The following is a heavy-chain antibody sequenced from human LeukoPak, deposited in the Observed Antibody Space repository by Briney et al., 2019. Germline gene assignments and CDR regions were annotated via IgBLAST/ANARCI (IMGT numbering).Heavy chain of an antibody. CDR2: ISGSGGST. D-gene: IGHD3-10*01. CDR1: GFTFSSYA. J-gene: IGHJ6*02. CDR3: AKDISAGSYYGMDV. V-gene: IGHV3-23*01. Sequence: GGSLRLSCAASGFTFSSYAMSWVRQAPGKGLEWVSAISGSGGSTYYADSVKGRFTISRDNSKNTLYLQMNSLRAEDTAVYYCAKDISAGSYYGMDVWGQGTTVTVSS.